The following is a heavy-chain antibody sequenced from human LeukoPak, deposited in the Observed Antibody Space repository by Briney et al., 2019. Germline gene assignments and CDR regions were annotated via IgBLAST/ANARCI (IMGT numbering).Heavy chain of an antibody. CDR1: GFTFSDHY. V-gene: IGHV3-23*01. D-gene: IGHD5-12*01. Sequence: GGSLRLSCAVSGFTFSDHYMDWVRQAPGKGLEWVSSISNSGGRTFYTDSVKGRFTISGDNSKITLYLQMNSLRAEDTAVYYCAKSYNGYESKPDYWGQGTLVTVSS. J-gene: IGHJ4*02. CDR3: AKSYNGYESKPDY. CDR2: ISNSGGRT.